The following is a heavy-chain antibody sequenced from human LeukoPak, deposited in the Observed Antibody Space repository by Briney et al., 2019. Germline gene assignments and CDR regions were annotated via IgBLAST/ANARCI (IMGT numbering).Heavy chain of an antibody. D-gene: IGHD6-13*01. V-gene: IGHV3-7*03. J-gene: IGHJ6*02. CDR1: GFTFSSYW. CDR2: IKQDGSEK. CDR3: ARDERVAAAGYYYYYGMDV. Sequence: PGGSLRLSCAASGFTFSSYWMSWVHQAPGKGLEWVANIKQDGSEKHYVDSVKGRFTISRDNAKNSLYLQMNSLRAEDTAVYYCARDERVAAAGYYYYYGMDVWGQGTTVTVSS.